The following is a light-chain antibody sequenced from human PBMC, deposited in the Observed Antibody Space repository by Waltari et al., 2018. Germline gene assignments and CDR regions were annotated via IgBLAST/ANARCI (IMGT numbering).Light chain of an antibody. CDR1: TSAVGNYYL. CDR3: CSYAGRGTYV. J-gene: IGLJ1*01. CDR2: EVI. Sequence: QSALTQPASVSGTPGQSITSSCTGTTSAVGNYYLVSWYQQHPGKAPKLLICEVIKRPSGVASRFSGSKSGNTASLTISGLQGEDEADYYCCSYAGRGTYVFGSGTKVTVL. V-gene: IGLV2-23*02.